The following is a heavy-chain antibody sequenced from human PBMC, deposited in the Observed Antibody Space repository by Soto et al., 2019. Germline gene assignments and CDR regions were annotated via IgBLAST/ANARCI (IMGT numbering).Heavy chain of an antibody. CDR3: TQDSWEP. D-gene: IGHD1-26*01. V-gene: IGHV3-15*01. J-gene: IGHJ4*02. Sequence: VGSPRLSCASSVFTFSNVWMSWVRQSPGKWPEWVGRIKSKNDGGTTDYAAPVKGRLTVSRDDSKNILYLHMNRLKTEDTAVYHCTQDSWEPWGQGTPVNVS. CDR2: IKSKNDGGTT. CDR1: VFTFSNVW.